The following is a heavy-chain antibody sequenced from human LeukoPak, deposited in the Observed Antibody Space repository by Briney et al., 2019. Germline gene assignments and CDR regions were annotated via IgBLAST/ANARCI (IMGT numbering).Heavy chain of an antibody. D-gene: IGHD5-18*01. CDR2: ISSNGGST. Sequence: GGSLRLSCAASGFTFSSYAMHWVRQAPGKGLESVSAISSNGGSTYYANSVKGRYTISRDNSKNTLYLQMGSLRAEDMAVYYCARGGYSYGFGFEYFQHWGQGTLVTVSS. J-gene: IGHJ1*01. CDR1: GFTFSSYA. CDR3: ARGGYSYGFGFEYFQH. V-gene: IGHV3-64*01.